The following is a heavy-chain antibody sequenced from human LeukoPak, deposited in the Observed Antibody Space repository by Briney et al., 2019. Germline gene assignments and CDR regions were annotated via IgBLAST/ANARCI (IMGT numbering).Heavy chain of an antibody. CDR2: IYYSGST. D-gene: IGHD3-22*01. CDR1: GGSISSSSYY. J-gene: IGHJ4*02. CDR3: ARGITYYYDSSGYNYFDY. Sequence: SETLSLTCTVSGGSISSSSYYWGWIRQPPGKGLEWIGSIYYSGSTYYNPSLKSRVTISVDTSKNQFSLKLSSVTAADTAVYYCARGITYYYDSSGYNYFDYWGQGTLVTVSS. V-gene: IGHV4-39*07.